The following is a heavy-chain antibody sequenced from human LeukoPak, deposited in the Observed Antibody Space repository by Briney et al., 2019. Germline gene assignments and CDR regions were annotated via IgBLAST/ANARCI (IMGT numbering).Heavy chain of an antibody. Sequence: GGSLRLSCAASGFTVSNNYMNWVRQAPGKGLEWVSLIYSGGSTYYADSVKGRFTISRDNSKNTLHLQMNSLRAEDTAVYCCAKGDSSSYNYYYMDVWGKGTTVTVSS. D-gene: IGHD6-13*01. CDR2: IYSGGST. CDR1: GFTVSNNY. CDR3: AKGDSSSYNYYYMDV. V-gene: IGHV3-53*01. J-gene: IGHJ6*03.